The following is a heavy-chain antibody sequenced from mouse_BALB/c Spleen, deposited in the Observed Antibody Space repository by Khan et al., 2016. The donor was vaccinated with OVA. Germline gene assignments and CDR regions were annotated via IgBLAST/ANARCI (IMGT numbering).Heavy chain of an antibody. CDR1: GFSLTNYG. V-gene: IGHV2-3*01. D-gene: IGHD2-3*01. Sequence: VQLQESGPGLVAPSQSLSITCTVSGFSLTNYGVNWVRQPPGKGLEWLGVIWGDGNTNYHSALKSRLSIRKDKSKSQVFLKLNSLQPDDTATYYSAKPRDGYPYGMDYWGQGTSVTVSS. CDR3: AKPRDGYPYGMDY. CDR2: IWGDGNT. J-gene: IGHJ4*01.